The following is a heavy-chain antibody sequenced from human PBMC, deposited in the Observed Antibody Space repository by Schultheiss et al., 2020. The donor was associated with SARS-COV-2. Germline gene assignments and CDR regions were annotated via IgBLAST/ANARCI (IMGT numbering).Heavy chain of an antibody. V-gene: IGHV4-59*08. D-gene: IGHD2-2*01. CDR3: ARLREIRYCSSTSCAFWPFDP. CDR1: GGSFSGYY. CDR2: IYYSGST. J-gene: IGHJ5*02. Sequence: SETLSLTCAVYGGSFSGYYWSLIRQPPGKGLEWIGYIYYSGSTNYNPSLKSRVTISVDTSKNQFSLKLSSVTAADTAVYYCARLREIRYCSSTSCAFWPFDPWGQGTLVTVSS.